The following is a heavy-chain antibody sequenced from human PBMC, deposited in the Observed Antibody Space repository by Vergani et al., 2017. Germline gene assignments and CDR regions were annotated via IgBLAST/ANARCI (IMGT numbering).Heavy chain of an antibody. CDR1: GYTFTSYY. CDR2: INPSGGST. D-gene: IGHD4-17*01. Sequence: QVQLVQSGAEVKKPGASVKVSCKASGYTFTSYYMHWVRQAPGQGLEWMGIINPSGGSTSYAQKFQGSVTMTRDTSTSTVYMELSSLRSEDTAVYYCASRYYGDYSFDYWGQGTLVTVSS. V-gene: IGHV1-46*01. CDR3: ASRYYGDYSFDY. J-gene: IGHJ4*02.